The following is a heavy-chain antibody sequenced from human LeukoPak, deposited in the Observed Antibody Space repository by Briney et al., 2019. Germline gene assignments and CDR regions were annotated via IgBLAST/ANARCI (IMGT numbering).Heavy chain of an antibody. CDR1: GFTFTSYA. J-gene: IGHJ6*02. D-gene: IGHD5-24*01. CDR2: ISGSGGST. V-gene: IGHV3-23*01. Sequence: GGSLRLSCAASGFTFTSYAMTWVRQAPGKGLEWVSAISGSGGSTYYADSVKGRFTISRDNAKNTLYLQMNSLRVEDTAVYYCTRDGLDYSDMDVWGQGTTVTVSS. CDR3: TRDGLDYSDMDV.